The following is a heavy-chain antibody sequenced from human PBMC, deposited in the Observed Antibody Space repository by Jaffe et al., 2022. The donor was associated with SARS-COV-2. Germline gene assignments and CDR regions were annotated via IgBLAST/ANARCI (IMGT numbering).Heavy chain of an antibody. CDR2: DNPSGGST. J-gene: IGHJ4*02. CDR3: TRDLVD. CDR1: GYTFTNSY. V-gene: IGHV1-46*04. Sequence: QVQLVQSGAEVKKPGASVKVSCKAFGYTFTNSYIHWVRQAPGQGLEWMGIDNPSGGSTTSTQKLQGRLTMTTDTSTRTFYMQLSSLRSEDTAIYYCTRDLVDWGQGTLVTVSS.